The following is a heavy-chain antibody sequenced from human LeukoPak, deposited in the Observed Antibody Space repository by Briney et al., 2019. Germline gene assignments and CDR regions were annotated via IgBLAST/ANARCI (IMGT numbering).Heavy chain of an antibody. CDR3: TYYRTGGLVGGSAYYYGMDV. CDR1: GFIFSGSD. J-gene: IGHJ6*02. D-gene: IGHD3-16*01. V-gene: IGHV3-73*01. Sequence: GGSLRLSCAASGFIFSGSDMHWVRQASGKGLEWAGRIRSKANNYATAYAASVKGRFTISRDDSKNTAYLQMNSLKTEDTAVYYCTYYRTGGLVGGSAYYYGMDVWGQGTTVTVSS. CDR2: IRSKANNYAT.